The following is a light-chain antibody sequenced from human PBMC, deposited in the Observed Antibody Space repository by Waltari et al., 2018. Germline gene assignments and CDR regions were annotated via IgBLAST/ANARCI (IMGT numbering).Light chain of an antibody. J-gene: IGKJ5*01. CDR1: QSVSNS. Sequence: DIVMTQSPLSLPVTPGEPASISCRASQSVSNSLAWYRQKPGQAPSLLIYDASTRAAGIPDRFSGSGSGTDFTLTIISLEPEDFAVYYCQLRTGWPMTFGQGTRLEIK. V-gene: IGKV3-11*01. CDR3: QLRTGWPMT. CDR2: DAS.